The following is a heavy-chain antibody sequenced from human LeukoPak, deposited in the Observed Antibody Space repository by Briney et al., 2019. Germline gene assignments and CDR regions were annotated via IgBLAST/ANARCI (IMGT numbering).Heavy chain of an antibody. Sequence: GASVKVSCKVSGYTLTELSMHWVRQAPGEGLEWMGGFDPEDGETIYAQKFQGRVTMTEDTSTDTAYMELSSLRSEDTAVYYCATTAAFWSGYTHFDYWGQGTLITVSS. V-gene: IGHV1-24*01. CDR3: ATTAAFWSGYTHFDY. J-gene: IGHJ4*02. D-gene: IGHD3-3*01. CDR2: FDPEDGET. CDR1: GYTLTELS.